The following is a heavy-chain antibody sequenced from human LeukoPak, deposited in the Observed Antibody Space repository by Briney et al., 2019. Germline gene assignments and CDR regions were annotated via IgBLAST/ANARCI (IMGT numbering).Heavy chain of an antibody. CDR1: GFTFSSYA. V-gene: IGHV3-30-3*01. CDR3: ARGVFHYDILTGYYSLPPPFDY. D-gene: IGHD3-9*01. CDR2: ISYDGSNK. J-gene: IGHJ4*02. Sequence: GRSLRLSCAASGFTFSSYAKPWVRQAPGKGLEWVAVISYDGSNKYYADSVKGRFTISRDNSKNTLYLQMNSLRAEDTAVYYCARGVFHYDILTGYYSLPPPFDYWGQGTLVTVSS.